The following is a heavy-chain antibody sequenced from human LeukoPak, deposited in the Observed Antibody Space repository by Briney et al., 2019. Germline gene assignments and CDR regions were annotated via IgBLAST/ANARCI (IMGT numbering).Heavy chain of an antibody. CDR2: INFRGGTT. CDR3: AKGEQGVDY. J-gene: IGHJ4*02. D-gene: IGHD1/OR15-1a*01. V-gene: IGHV3-23*01. CDR1: GITFSNYA. Sequence: PGGSLRLSCVASGITFSNYAMSWVRQAPGKGLEWVSSINFRGGTTYYADSVKGRFTISRDNSKNTLYLQMNSLRAEDAAVYYCAKGEQGVDYWGQGTLVTVSS.